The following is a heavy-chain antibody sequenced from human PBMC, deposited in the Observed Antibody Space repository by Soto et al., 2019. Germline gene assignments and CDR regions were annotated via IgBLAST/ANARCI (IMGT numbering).Heavy chain of an antibody. CDR3: AKDIQEYYDSSGPEY. Sequence: PWGSLRLSCAASGFTFMNYAMTLFRQSPLKGLEWVSAISGSGGSTYYADSVKGRFTISRDNSKNTLFLQMNSLRAEDTAVYYCAKDIQEYYDSSGPEYWGQGTLVTVSS. D-gene: IGHD3-22*01. CDR2: ISGSGGST. V-gene: IGHV3-23*01. CDR1: GFTFMNYA. J-gene: IGHJ4*02.